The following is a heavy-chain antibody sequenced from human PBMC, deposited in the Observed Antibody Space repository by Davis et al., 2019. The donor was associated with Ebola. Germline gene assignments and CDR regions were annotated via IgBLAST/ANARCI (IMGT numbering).Heavy chain of an antibody. CDR3: ARAGAWLVGWFDP. CDR1: GGSISSSNW. J-gene: IGHJ5*02. V-gene: IGHV4-4*02. CDR2: IYHSGST. Sequence: SETLSLTCAVSGGSISSSNWWSWVRQPPGKGLEWIGDIYHSGSTNYNPSLKSRVTISVDKSKNQFSLKLSSVTAADTAVYYCARAGAWLVGWFDPWGQGTLVTVSS. D-gene: IGHD6-19*01.